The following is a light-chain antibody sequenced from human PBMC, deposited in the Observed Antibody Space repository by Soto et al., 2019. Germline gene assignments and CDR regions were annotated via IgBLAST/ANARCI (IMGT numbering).Light chain of an antibody. CDR2: DVS. CDR3: CSYTSSSTPWV. J-gene: IGLJ1*01. V-gene: IGLV2-14*03. Sequence: QSLLTHPASVSGSPGQSITISCTETSSDVGGYNYVSCYQQHPGKAPKLMIYDVSDRPSGVSNRFSASKSGNTASLTISGLQAEDEADYYCCSYTSSSTPWVFGSGTKVTVL. CDR1: SSDVGGYNY.